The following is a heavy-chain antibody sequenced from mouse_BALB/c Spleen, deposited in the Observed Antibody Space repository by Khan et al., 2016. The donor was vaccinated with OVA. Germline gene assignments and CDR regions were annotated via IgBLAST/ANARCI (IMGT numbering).Heavy chain of an antibody. CDR2: ILTGSGSS. V-gene: IGHV1-9*01. CDR1: GYTFSSYW. J-gene: IGHJ1*01. CDR3: ARRGVSLGYWYFDV. Sequence: QVQLQQSGAELLRPGASVKISCKTTGYTFSSYWIEWVKQRPGHGLEWIGEILTGSGSSNYNEKFRGEATFTADTSSNSAYMQLSSLTSEDSAIYFGARRGVSLGYWYFDVWGAGTTVTVSS.